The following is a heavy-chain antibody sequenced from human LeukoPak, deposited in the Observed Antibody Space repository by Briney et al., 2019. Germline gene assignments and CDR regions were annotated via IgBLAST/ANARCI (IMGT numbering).Heavy chain of an antibody. J-gene: IGHJ4*02. D-gene: IGHD1-26*01. Sequence: SETLSLTCAVSGGSILSTNWWSWGRQPPGKGLEWIGEVHLNGATNYNPSVEGRVTMSIDKPKNHLSLEVIPVTAADTAMYYCTRESGAFSPFGFWGQGTLVTVSS. CDR2: VHLNGAT. V-gene: IGHV4-4*02. CDR3: TRESGAFSPFGF. CDR1: GGSILSTNW.